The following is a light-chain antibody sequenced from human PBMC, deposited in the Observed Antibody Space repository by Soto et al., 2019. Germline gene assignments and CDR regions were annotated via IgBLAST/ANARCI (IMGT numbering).Light chain of an antibody. V-gene: IGKV1-39*01. CDR1: QSILTY. Sequence: DIQMTQSPSSRSASVGYRVTITYQASQSILTYLNWYQQKPGKAPKLLIYAASSLQSGVPSRFSGSGSGTDFTLTISSLQPEDFATYYCQQSYSTPWTFGQGTKVEIK. J-gene: IGKJ1*01. CDR3: QQSYSTPWT. CDR2: AAS.